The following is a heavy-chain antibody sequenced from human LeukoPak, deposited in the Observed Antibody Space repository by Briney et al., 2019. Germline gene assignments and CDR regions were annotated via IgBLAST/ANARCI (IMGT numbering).Heavy chain of an antibody. CDR3: ARGGFTGSWYGDY. J-gene: IGHJ4*02. CDR2: IIPIFGTA. Sequence: SVKVSCKASGGTFSSYAISWVRQAPGQGLEWMGGIIPIFGTANYAQKFQGRVTITADGSTSTAYMELSSLRSEDTAVYYCARGGFTGSWYGDYWGQGTLVTVSS. D-gene: IGHD6-13*01. V-gene: IGHV1-69*13. CDR1: GGTFSSYA.